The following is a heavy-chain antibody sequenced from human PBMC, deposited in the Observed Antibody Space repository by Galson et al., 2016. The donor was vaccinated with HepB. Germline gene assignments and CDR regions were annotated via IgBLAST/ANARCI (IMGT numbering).Heavy chain of an antibody. D-gene: IGHD3-16*01. CDR3: ARCHPVFMITFGGAYDY. J-gene: IGHJ4*02. CDR2: INPSGGTT. Sequence: SVKVSCKASGYTFTSYYMHWVRQAPGQGLEWMGLINPSGGTTSYAQKFQGRVTMTRDTSTSTVYMELSSLRSEDTAVCYCARCHPVFMITFGGAYDYWGQGTLVTVSA. V-gene: IGHV1-46*01. CDR1: GYTFTSYY.